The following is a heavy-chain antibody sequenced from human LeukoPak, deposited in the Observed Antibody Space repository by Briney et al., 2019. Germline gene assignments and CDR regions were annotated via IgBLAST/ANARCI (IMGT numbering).Heavy chain of an antibody. CDR3: AKLLSNSGRFLY. J-gene: IGHJ4*02. Sequence: GGSLRLSCEAYGFSFNDYGMSWVRQAPGKGLEWVAFIRNDGSNKYYADSVKGRSTISRDNSKNTLYLQMNSLRAEDTAAYYCAKLLSNSGRFLYWGQGTLVTVSS. V-gene: IGHV3-30*02. CDR2: IRNDGSNK. CDR1: GFSFNDYG. D-gene: IGHD4-23*01.